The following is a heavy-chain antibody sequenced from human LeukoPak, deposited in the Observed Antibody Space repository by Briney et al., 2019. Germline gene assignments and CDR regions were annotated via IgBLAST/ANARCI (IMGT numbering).Heavy chain of an antibody. CDR2: IYHSGST. J-gene: IGHJ4*01. CDR3: ARWHSSSRYFDY. V-gene: IGHV4-38-2*02. Sequence: SETLSLTCTVSGYSISSGYYWGWIRQPPGKGLEWIGSIYHSGSTYYNPSLKSRVTISVDTSKNQFSLKLSSVTAADTAVYYCARWHSSSRYFDYWGHGTLVTVSS. CDR1: GYSISSGYY. D-gene: IGHD6-6*01.